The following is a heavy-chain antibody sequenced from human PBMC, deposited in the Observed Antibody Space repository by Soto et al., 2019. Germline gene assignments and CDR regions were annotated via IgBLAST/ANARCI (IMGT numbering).Heavy chain of an antibody. CDR1: EYTFTGYY. D-gene: IGHD6-6*01. Sequence: ASVKFSCKASEYTFTGYYMHWVRQAPGQGLEWMGWINPNSGGTNYAQKFQGWVTMTRDTSISTAYMELSRLRSDDTAVYYCARTPAIAARHFDYWGQGTLVTVSS. J-gene: IGHJ4*02. CDR2: INPNSGGT. V-gene: IGHV1-2*04. CDR3: ARTPAIAARHFDY.